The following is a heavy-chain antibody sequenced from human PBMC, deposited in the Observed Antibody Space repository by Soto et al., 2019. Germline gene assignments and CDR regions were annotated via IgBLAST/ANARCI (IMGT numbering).Heavy chain of an antibody. J-gene: IGHJ6*03. Sequence: SETLSLTCTVSGGSISSYYWSWIRQPPGKGLEWIGYIYYSGSTNYNPSLKSRVTISVDTSKNQFSLKLSSVTAADTAVYYCARQAKSLAAAEAYYYYYYYMDVWGKGTTVTVSS. CDR2: IYYSGST. CDR3: ARQAKSLAAAEAYYYYYYYMDV. V-gene: IGHV4-59*08. D-gene: IGHD6-13*01. CDR1: GGSISSYY.